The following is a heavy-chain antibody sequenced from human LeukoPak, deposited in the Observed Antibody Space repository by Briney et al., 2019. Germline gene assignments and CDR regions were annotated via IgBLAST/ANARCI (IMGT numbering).Heavy chain of an antibody. CDR3: TIGVDI. CDR2: INQDGSGK. J-gene: IGHJ3*02. D-gene: IGHD3-10*01. V-gene: IGHV3-7*03. CDR1: GFTFSNYW. Sequence: GGSLRLSCAASGFTFSNYWMSWVRQAPGKGLEWVANINQDGSGKYYVDSVKGRFTISRDNSKNTLYLQMNSLKTEDTAVYYCTIGVDIWGQGTMVTVSS.